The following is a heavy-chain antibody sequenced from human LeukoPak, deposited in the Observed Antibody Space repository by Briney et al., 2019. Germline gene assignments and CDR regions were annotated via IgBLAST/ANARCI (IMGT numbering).Heavy chain of an antibody. J-gene: IGHJ3*02. D-gene: IGHD5-12*01. V-gene: IGHV3-21*01. Sequence: GGSLRLSCVASGFTFNNYWMDWVRQVPGKGLEWVSSISSSSSYIYYADSVKGRFTISRDNAKNSLYLQMNSLRAEDTAVYYCARDLRPYSGYDNLAFDIWGQGTMVTVSS. CDR3: ARDLRPYSGYDNLAFDI. CDR2: ISSSSSYI. CDR1: GFTFNNYW.